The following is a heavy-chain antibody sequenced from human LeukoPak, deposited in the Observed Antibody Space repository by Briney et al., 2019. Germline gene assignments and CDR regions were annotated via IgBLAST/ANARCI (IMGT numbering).Heavy chain of an antibody. Sequence: GGSLRLSCATSGFTLRSYGMSWVRQAAGKGLVWVSCISSDGSSTSYADSVKGRFTISRDNAKNTLYLQMNSLRAEDTAVYYCAPADNPWGQGTLVTVSS. CDR1: GFTLRSYG. CDR3: APADNP. CDR2: ISSDGSST. D-gene: IGHD3-9*01. V-gene: IGHV3-74*01. J-gene: IGHJ5*02.